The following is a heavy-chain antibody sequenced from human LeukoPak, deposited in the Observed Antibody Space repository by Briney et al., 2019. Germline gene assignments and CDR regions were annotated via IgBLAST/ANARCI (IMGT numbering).Heavy chain of an antibody. D-gene: IGHD4-23*01. Sequence: VASVKVSCKASGYAFTSYGISWVRQAPGQGLEWMGWISAYNGNTNYAQKLQGRVTMTTDTSTSTAYMELRSLRSDDTAVYYCATGNDYGGNSDYWGQGTLVTVSS. J-gene: IGHJ4*02. CDR3: ATGNDYGGNSDY. V-gene: IGHV1-18*01. CDR2: ISAYNGNT. CDR1: GYAFTSYG.